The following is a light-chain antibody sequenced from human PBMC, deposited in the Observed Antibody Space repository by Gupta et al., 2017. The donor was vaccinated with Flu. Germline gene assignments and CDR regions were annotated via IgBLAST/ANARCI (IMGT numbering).Light chain of an antibody. Sequence: EIVLTQSPATLSLSPGERATLSCRASQSLSSYLAWYQQKPGQAPRLLIYDATNRATGIPARFSGSGSGTDFTLTISSLEPEDFAVYYCQQRSNWPAFGQGTRLETK. CDR3: QQRSNWPA. V-gene: IGKV3-11*01. CDR1: QSLSSY. CDR2: DAT. J-gene: IGKJ5*01.